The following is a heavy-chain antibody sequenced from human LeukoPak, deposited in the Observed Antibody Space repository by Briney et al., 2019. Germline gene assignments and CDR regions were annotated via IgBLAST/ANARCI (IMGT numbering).Heavy chain of an antibody. CDR2: IYHRGST. Sequence: SQTLSLTSVVSGGSISSDEYFWSWIRQPPGRGLEWIGYIYHRGSTSYNPPLKSRVTISLDKSRNQFSLNLSSVTAADTAVYYCARAPYDILTGYFLFDSWGQGTLVTVSS. D-gene: IGHD3-9*01. V-gene: IGHV4-30-2*01. J-gene: IGHJ4*02. CDR1: GGSISSDEYF. CDR3: ARAPYDILTGYFLFDS.